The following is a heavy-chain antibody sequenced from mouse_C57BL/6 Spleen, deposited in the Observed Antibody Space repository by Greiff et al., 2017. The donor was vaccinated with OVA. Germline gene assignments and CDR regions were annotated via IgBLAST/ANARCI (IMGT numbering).Heavy chain of an antibody. CDR3: ARSDEGY. CDR2: IYPGDGDT. Sequence: QVQLKQSGAELVKPGASVKISCKASGYAFSGYWMNWVKQRPGKGLEWIGQIYPGDGDTNYNGKFKGKATLTADKSSSTAYMQLSSLTSEDSAVYFCARSDEGYWGQGTTLTVSS. J-gene: IGHJ2*01. V-gene: IGHV1-80*01. CDR1: GYAFSGYW.